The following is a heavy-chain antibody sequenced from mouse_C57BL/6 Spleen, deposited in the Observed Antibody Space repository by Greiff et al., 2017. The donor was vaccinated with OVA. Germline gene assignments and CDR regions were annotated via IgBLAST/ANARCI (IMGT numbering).Heavy chain of an antibody. CDR2: IYPGDGDT. Sequence: VQLQQSGPELVKPGASVKISCKASGYAFSSSWMNWVKQRPGKGLEWIGRIYPGDGDTNYNGKFKGKATLTADKSSSTAYMQLSSLTSEDSAVYFCARRRTHAMDYWGQGTSVTVSS. J-gene: IGHJ4*01. CDR3: ARRRTHAMDY. CDR1: GYAFSSSW. V-gene: IGHV1-82*01.